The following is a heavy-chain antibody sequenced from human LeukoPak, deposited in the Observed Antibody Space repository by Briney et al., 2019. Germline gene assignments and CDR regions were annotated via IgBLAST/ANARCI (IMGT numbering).Heavy chain of an antibody. CDR1: GFTFSSYW. Sequence: PGGSLRLSCAASGFTFSSYWMSWVRQAPGKGLEWVANIKQDGSEKYYVDSVKGRFTISRDNAKNSLYLQMNSLRAEDMALYYCAKAKAGDSYWYFDLWGRGTLVTVSS. V-gene: IGHV3-7*03. CDR2: IKQDGSEK. D-gene: IGHD7-27*01. CDR3: AKAKAGDSYWYFDL. J-gene: IGHJ2*01.